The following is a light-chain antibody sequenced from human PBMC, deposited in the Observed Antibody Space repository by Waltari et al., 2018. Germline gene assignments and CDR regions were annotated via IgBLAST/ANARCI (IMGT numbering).Light chain of an antibody. J-gene: IGLJ2*01. V-gene: IGLV2-23*02. CDR3: SSYAGSSKGV. Sequence: QSALTQPASVSGSPGQSITIPCTGTSRDVGNYKRAPLYQQHPGKAPNLMIYAVSKRPSGVSDRFSGSKSGDMASLTISGLQPEYEAEYFCSSYAGSSKGVFGGGTKVTVL. CDR2: AVS. CDR1: SRDVGNYKR.